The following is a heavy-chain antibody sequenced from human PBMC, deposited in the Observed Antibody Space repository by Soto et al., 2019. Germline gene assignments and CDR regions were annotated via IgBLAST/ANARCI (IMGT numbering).Heavy chain of an antibody. J-gene: IGHJ5*02. CDR2: IYHSGST. V-gene: IGHV4-38-2*01. Sequence: SETLSLTCAVSGYSISSGYYWGWIRQPPGKGLEWIGSIYHSGSTYYNPSLKSRVTISVDTSKNQFSLKLSSVTAADTAVYYCARAPRKNWFDPWGQGTLVTSPQ. CDR1: GYSISSGYY. CDR3: ARAPRKNWFDP.